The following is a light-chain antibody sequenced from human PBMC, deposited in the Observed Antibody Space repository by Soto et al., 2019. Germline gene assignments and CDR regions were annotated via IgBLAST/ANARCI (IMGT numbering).Light chain of an antibody. J-gene: IGLJ1*01. CDR1: SSNIGNNA. CDR3: AAWDASLNGYV. Sequence: QSVLTQPPSVSEAPRQRVTISCSGSSSNIGNNAVNWYQQLPGKAPKLLVYYDDLLPSGVSDRFSGSKSGTSASLAISGLQSEDEADYYCAAWDASLNGYVFGTGPKVTVL. V-gene: IGLV1-36*01. CDR2: YDD.